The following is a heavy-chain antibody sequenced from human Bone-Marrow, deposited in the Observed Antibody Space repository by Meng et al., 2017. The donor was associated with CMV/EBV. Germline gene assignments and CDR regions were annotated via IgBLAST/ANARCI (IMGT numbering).Heavy chain of an antibody. D-gene: IGHD3-16*01. V-gene: IGHV4-39*07. Sequence: SETLSLSCSVSCGSISGTNYYWSWIRQPPGRGLEWIGSIYYRGSAYYNPSLKSRVTMLVDTSKNQFSLMLTSVTAADTAVYYCATFLGGLIPGRAHYWDQGTLVTVSS. J-gene: IGHJ4*02. CDR2: IYYRGSA. CDR3: ATFLGGLIPGRAHY. CDR1: CGSISGTNYY.